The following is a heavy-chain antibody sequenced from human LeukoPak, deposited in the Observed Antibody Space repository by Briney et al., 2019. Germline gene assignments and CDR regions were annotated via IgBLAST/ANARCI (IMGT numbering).Heavy chain of an antibody. V-gene: IGHV1-69*05. D-gene: IGHD6-13*01. Sequence: ASVKVSCKASGGTFSSYAISWVRQAPGQGLEWMGGIIPIFGTANYAQKFQGRVTITTDGSTSTAYMELSSLRSEDTAVYYCARENAGIAAAGTNWFDPWGQGTLVTVSS. CDR1: GGTFSSYA. CDR3: ARENAGIAAAGTNWFDP. J-gene: IGHJ5*02. CDR2: IIPIFGTA.